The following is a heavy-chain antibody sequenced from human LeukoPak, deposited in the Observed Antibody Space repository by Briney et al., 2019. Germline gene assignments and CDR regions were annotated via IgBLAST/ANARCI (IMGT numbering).Heavy chain of an antibody. V-gene: IGHV3-7*04. Sequence: PGGSLRLSCAASRFTFSKYWMIWVRQAPGKGLEWVANIKEDGSEKYYVGSVKGRFTISRDNAKNSLYLQMNSLRDEDTAVYYCGRQYCSGGSCYSAFDVWGQGTMVTVSS. J-gene: IGHJ3*01. CDR3: GRQYCSGGSCYSAFDV. D-gene: IGHD2-15*01. CDR2: IKEDGSEK. CDR1: RFTFSKYW.